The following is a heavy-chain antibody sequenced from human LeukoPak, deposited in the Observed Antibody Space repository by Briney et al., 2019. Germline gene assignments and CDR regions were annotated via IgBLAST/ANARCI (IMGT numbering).Heavy chain of an antibody. D-gene: IGHD5-18*01. Sequence: GGSLRLSCAASGFTFSSYAMSWVRQAPGKGLEWVSAISGSGGSTYSADSVKGRFTISRHNSKNTLYLQMNSLRAEDTAVYYCANGEYSYGYGPFDYWGQGTLVTVSS. CDR2: ISGSGGST. CDR1: GFTFSSYA. CDR3: ANGEYSYGYGPFDY. V-gene: IGHV3-23*01. J-gene: IGHJ4*02.